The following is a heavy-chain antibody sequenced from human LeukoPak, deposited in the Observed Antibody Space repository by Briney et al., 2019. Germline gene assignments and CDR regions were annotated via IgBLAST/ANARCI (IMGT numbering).Heavy chain of an antibody. Sequence: SEPLSLTCTASGGSMNSYYWSWIRQPPGKRPEWSGDINYGGSAKYNPSLKSRVTISIDTSKNQFSLNLLSMTAEDTAIYYCVRVGDSATGSVLDNWGPGTLVTVSS. V-gene: IGHV4-59*01. CDR2: INYGGSA. D-gene: IGHD2-8*02. CDR1: GGSMNSYY. CDR3: VRVGDSATGSVLDN. J-gene: IGHJ4*02.